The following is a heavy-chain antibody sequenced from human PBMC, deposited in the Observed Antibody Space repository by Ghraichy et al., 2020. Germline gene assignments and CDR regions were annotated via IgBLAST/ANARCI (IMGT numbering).Heavy chain of an antibody. V-gene: IGHV3-74*01. CDR1: GFTFSTYW. CDR2: INSDGSGT. J-gene: IGHJ4*02. Sequence: GGSLRLSCAASGFTFSTYWMHWVRQAPGQGLVWVSRINSDGSGTTYADSVKGRFTISRDNAKNTLYLQMNSLRAEDTAVYYCAGAVRGYFDYWGQGILVTVSS. CDR3: AGAVRGYFDY.